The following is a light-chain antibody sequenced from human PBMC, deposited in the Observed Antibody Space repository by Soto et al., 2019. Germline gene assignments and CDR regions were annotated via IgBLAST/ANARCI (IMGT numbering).Light chain of an antibody. J-gene: IGKJ4*01. CDR2: DAS. V-gene: IGKV3-20*01. CDR1: QSVGNNY. CDR3: QQSATSPLT. Sequence: EIVLTQSPGTLSLSPGERATLSCRATQSVGNNYLAWFQYKPGQAPRLLIYDASNRATGIPDRFSASGSGTDFTLTICRLEPEDFAVYYCQQSATSPLTFGGGTKVEIK.